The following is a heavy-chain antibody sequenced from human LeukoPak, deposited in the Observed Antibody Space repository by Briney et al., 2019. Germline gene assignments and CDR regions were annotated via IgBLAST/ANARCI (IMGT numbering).Heavy chain of an antibody. CDR3: AEPAKGQHLVLPFHH. CDR1: GYTLSELS. J-gene: IGHJ4*02. Sequence: ASVKASCKASGYTLSELSMHWVRQAPGKGLEWMGGFDPEDGETIYAQTFQGRVTMTEDTSTDTAFMELSSLRSEDTAVYYCAEPAKGQHLVLPFHHGGQGTLVTVSS. CDR2: FDPEDGET. D-gene: IGHD6-13*01. V-gene: IGHV1-24*01.